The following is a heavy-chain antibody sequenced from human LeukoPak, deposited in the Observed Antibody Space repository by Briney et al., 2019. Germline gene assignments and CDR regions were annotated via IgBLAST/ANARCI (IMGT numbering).Heavy chain of an antibody. CDR2: IIPIFGTA. J-gene: IGHJ5*02. D-gene: IGHD2-15*01. CDR3: ASATELGYCSGGSCYVSRPIYQFDP. CDR1: GGTFSSYA. V-gene: IGHV1-69*13. Sequence: SVKVSCKASGGTFSSYAISWVRQAPGQGLEWMGGIIPIFGTANYAQKFQGRVTITADESTSTAYMELSSPRSEDTAVYYCASATELGYCSGGSCYVSRPIYQFDPWGQGTLVTVSS.